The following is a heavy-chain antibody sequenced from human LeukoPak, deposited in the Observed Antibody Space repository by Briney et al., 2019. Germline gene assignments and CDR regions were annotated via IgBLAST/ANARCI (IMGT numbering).Heavy chain of an antibody. CDR1: SGSISSTTYY. Sequence: SETLSLTCTVSSGSISSTTYYWAWIRQPPGKGLQWIGSIYYNGDTYYNPSLKSRVIISADTSKNQFSLKLTSVTAADTAAYYCARGPNTAGNYRAFDLWGQGTKVTVSS. V-gene: IGHV4-39*07. D-gene: IGHD4-11*01. CDR2: IYYNGDT. J-gene: IGHJ3*01. CDR3: ARGPNTAGNYRAFDL.